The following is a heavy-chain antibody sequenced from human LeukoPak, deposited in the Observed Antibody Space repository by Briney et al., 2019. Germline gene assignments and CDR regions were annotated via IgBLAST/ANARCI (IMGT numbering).Heavy chain of an antibody. CDR3: AKDCTSSSCYVDY. D-gene: IGHD2-2*01. CDR1: GFTFGSYS. V-gene: IGHV3-23*01. CDR2: ISGSGGSI. Sequence: GGSLRLSCAASGFTFGSYSMSGVGQAPGKGLEWVSAISGSGGSIYYADSVKGRFTISRDNSKNTLYLQMNSLRAEDTALYYCAKDCTSSSCYVDYWGQGTLVTVSS. J-gene: IGHJ4*02.